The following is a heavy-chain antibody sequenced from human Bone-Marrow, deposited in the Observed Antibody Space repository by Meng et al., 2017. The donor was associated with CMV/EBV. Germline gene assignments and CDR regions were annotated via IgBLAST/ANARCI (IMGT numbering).Heavy chain of an antibody. CDR1: GYSLIELS. D-gene: IGHD2-2*01. V-gene: IGHV1-24*01. J-gene: IGHJ6*02. CDR2: FDPEDGET. Sequence: ASVKVSCKVSGYSLIELSMQWVRQAPGKGLEWMGGFDPEDGETIYAQKFQGRVTLTEDTSTNTAYMELRSLRSDDTAVYYCARDPPGYCSSTSCHVDYYYGMDVWGQGTTVTVSS. CDR3: ARDPPGYCSSTSCHVDYYYGMDV.